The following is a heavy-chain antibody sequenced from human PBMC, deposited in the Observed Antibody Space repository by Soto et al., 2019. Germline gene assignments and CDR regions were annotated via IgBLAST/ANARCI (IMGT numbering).Heavy chain of an antibody. CDR1: GFTVSSNY. V-gene: IGHV3-53*02. CDR2: IYSGGST. J-gene: IGHJ2*01. Sequence: EVQLVETGGGLIQPGGSLRLSCAASGFTVSSNYMSWVRQAPGKGLEWVSVIYSGGSTYYADSVKGRFTISRDNSKYTLYLQMNSLRAEDTAVYYCAKLGYCSGGSCYPLRTPYWYFDLWGRGTLVTVSS. D-gene: IGHD2-15*01. CDR3: AKLGYCSGGSCYPLRTPYWYFDL.